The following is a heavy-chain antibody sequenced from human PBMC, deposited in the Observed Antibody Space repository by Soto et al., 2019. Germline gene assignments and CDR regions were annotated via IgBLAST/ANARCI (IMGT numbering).Heavy chain of an antibody. CDR2: ISYDGSNK. V-gene: IGHV3-30*18. CDR1: GFTFSSYG. Sequence: GGSLRLSCAASGFTFSSYGMHWVRQAPGKGLEWVAVISYDGSNKYYADSVKGRFTISRDNSKNTLYLQMNSLRAEDTAVYYCAKAPEYSSSSPLDYWGQGTLVTVSS. J-gene: IGHJ4*02. CDR3: AKAPEYSSSSPLDY. D-gene: IGHD6-6*01.